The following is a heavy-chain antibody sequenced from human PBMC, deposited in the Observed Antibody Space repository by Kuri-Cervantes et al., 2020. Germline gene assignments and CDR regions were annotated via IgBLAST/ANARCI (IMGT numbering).Heavy chain of an antibody. J-gene: IGHJ4*02. CDR3: AKPGYGDYPTYFDF. CDR2: ISASGVNS. Sequence: GGSLRLSCAASGFTFNSHDMTWVRQAPGKGLEWVSAISASGVNSFYADSVKGRFTISRDNSKNTLYLQMNSLRVEDTAVYSCAKPGYGDYPTYFDFWGQGTLVTDSS. V-gene: IGHV3-23*01. CDR1: GFTFNSHD. D-gene: IGHD4-17*01.